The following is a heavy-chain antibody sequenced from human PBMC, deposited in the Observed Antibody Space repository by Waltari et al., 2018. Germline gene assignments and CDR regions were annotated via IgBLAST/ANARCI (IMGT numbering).Heavy chain of an antibody. Sequence: QVQLVQSGAEVKKPGSSVKVSCKASGGTFSSYAISWVRQAPGQGLEWMGVIIPIFGTANYAQKFQGRVTITADESTSTAYMELSSLRSEDTAVYYCARDPPRIAAAGTGGMDVWGQGTTVTVSS. J-gene: IGHJ6*02. CDR1: GGTFSSYA. V-gene: IGHV1-69*12. D-gene: IGHD6-13*01. CDR3: ARDPPRIAAAGTGGMDV. CDR2: IIPIFGTA.